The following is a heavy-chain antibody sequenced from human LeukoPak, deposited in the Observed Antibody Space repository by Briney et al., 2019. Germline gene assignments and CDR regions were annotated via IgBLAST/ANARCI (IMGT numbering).Heavy chain of an antibody. CDR3: ARDWGIVGATTRGPVNWFDP. CDR2: ISAYNGNT. CDR1: GYTFTSYG. J-gene: IGHJ5*02. Sequence: ASVKVSCKASGYTFTSYGISWMRQAPGQGLEWMGWISAYNGNTNYAQKLQGRVTMTTDTSTSTAYMELRSLRSDDTAVYYCARDWGIVGATTRGPVNWFDPWGQGTLVTVSS. D-gene: IGHD1-26*01. V-gene: IGHV1-18*01.